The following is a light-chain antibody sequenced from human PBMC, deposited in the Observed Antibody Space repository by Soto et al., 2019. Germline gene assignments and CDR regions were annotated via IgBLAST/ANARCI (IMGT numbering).Light chain of an antibody. V-gene: IGKV3-20*01. J-gene: IGKJ4*01. CDR2: GAS. CDR1: QSVNSRH. CDR3: QHYGSSPLT. Sequence: EIVLTQSPGTLSLSPGERATLSCRASQSVNSRHLVWDQQKPGQAPRLLIYGASSRAIGIPDRFSGSGSGTDFTLTITRLEPEDFALYYCQHYGSSPLTFGGGTRVEVK.